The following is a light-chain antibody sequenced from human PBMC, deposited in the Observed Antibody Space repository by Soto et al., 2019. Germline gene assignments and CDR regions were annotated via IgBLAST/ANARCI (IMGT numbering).Light chain of an antibody. CDR2: KAS. J-gene: IGKJ4*01. Sequence: DIQMTQSPSTLSASVGDRVTITCRASQSISSWLAWCQPQPGKAPKLLIYKASSLESGVPSRFSGSGTGTEFPLTISSLQPDDFATYYCQQYNSYSLTFGGGTQVEIK. V-gene: IGKV1-5*03. CDR1: QSISSW. CDR3: QQYNSYSLT.